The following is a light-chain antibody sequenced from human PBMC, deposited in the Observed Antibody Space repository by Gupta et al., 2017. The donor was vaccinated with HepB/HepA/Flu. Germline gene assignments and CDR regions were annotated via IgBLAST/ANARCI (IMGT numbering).Light chain of an antibody. V-gene: IGKV1-5*03. J-gene: IGKJ2*02. CDR1: QRINNW. Sequence: DIQMTQSPSTLSASVGDRVTITCRASQRINNWLAWYQQKPGKAPKLLISKASSLESGVPLRFSGSGSGTEFTLIINSLQPEDFATYYCQQENNYPCTFGQGTKVEIK. CDR2: KAS. CDR3: QQENNYPCT.